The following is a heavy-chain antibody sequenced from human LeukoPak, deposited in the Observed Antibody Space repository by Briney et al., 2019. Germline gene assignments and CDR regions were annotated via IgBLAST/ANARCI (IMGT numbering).Heavy chain of an antibody. Sequence: GGSLRLSCAASGFIFSSFGMSWVRQAPGKGLEWVSTISGSGGSTYYADSVKGRFTISRDNSKNTLYLQVNGLRVEDTAVYYCAKVHTNIVVVPAANYFDYWGQGTLVTVSS. CDR3: AKVHTNIVVVPAANYFDY. V-gene: IGHV3-23*01. CDR1: GFIFSSFG. CDR2: ISGSGGST. J-gene: IGHJ4*02. D-gene: IGHD2-2*01.